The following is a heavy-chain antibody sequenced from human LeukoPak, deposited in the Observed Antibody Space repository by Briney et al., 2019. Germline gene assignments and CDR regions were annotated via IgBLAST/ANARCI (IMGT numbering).Heavy chain of an antibody. D-gene: IGHD3-3*01. V-gene: IGHV3-30-3*01. CDR2: ISYDGSNK. J-gene: IGHJ3*02. Sequence: SGGSLRLSCAASGFTFSSYAMHWVRQAPGKGLEWVAVISYDGSNKYYADSVKGRFTISRDNSKNTLYLQMNSLRAEDTAVYYCARDRGIFGVVIDAFDIWGQGTMVTVSS. CDR3: ARDRGIFGVVIDAFDI. CDR1: GFTFSSYA.